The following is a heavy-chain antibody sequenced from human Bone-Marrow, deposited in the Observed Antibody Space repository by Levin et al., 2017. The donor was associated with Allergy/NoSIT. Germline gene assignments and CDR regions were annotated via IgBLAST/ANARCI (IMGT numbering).Heavy chain of an antibody. CDR3: ARDHLGYCSGGSCYTTTGIDY. Sequence: GGSLRLSCAASGFTFSSYWMSWVRQAPGKGLEWVANIKQDGSEKYYVDSVKGRFTISRDNAKNSLYLQMNSLRAEDTAVYYCARDHLGYCSGGSCYTTTGIDYWGQGTLVTVSS. D-gene: IGHD2-15*01. J-gene: IGHJ4*02. CDR1: GFTFSSYW. V-gene: IGHV3-7*03. CDR2: IKQDGSEK.